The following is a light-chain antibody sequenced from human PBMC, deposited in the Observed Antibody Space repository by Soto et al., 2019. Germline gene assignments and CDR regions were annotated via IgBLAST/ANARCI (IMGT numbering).Light chain of an antibody. V-gene: IGKV3D-20*02. CDR3: QQRHMWPIT. J-gene: IGKJ5*01. CDR1: QSVTSSY. Sequence: ENVLTQSPGTLSLSPGERATLSCRASQSVTSSYLAWYQQKPGQAPRLLIYDTSSRATGIPDRFSAFGSGADFTLTISSLEPEDSAVYYCQQRHMWPITFGQGTRLEIK. CDR2: DTS.